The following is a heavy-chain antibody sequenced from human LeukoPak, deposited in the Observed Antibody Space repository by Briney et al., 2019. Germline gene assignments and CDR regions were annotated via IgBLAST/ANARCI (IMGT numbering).Heavy chain of an antibody. V-gene: IGHV3-48*03. CDR1: GFTFSSYE. CDR3: ARSTGRYSSSWNRGDY. J-gene: IGHJ4*02. D-gene: IGHD6-13*01. Sequence: PGGSLSLSCAASGFTFSSYEMNWVRQAPGKGLEWVSYISSSGSTIYYADSVKGRFTISRDNAKNSLYLQMNGLRDEDSAIYTCARSTGRYSSSWNRGDYWGQGILVTVSS. CDR2: ISSSGSTI.